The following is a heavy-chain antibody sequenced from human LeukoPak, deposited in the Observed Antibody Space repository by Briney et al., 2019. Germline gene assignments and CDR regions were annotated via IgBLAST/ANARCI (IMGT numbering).Heavy chain of an antibody. CDR1: GFTFSSYA. V-gene: IGHV3-23*01. Sequence: GGSLRLSCAASGFTFSSYAMTWVRQAPGKGLQWVSAISGGGVSTYYADSVKGRFTISRDNAKNSLYLQMNSLRAEDTAVYYCARGDYANAFDIWGQGTMVTVSS. J-gene: IGHJ3*02. CDR3: ARGDYANAFDI. D-gene: IGHD4-17*01. CDR2: ISGGGVST.